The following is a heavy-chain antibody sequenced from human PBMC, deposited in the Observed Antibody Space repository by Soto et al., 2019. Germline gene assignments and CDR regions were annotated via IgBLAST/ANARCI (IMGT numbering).Heavy chain of an antibody. V-gene: IGHV4-39*01. CDR2: ISYSGSA. Sequence: QVQLQESGPGLVKPSESLSLTCTVSGGSISRSGYYWGWIRQPPGKGLEWIGSISYSGSAYYNASRHRRVTISAVTSKNQFSLKMTSLTAADTSVYYCARQAPLLVVVISLLFDYWGQVTLVTVSS. D-gene: IGHD3-22*01. CDR3: ARQAPLLVVVISLLFDY. J-gene: IGHJ4*02. CDR1: GGSISRSGYY.